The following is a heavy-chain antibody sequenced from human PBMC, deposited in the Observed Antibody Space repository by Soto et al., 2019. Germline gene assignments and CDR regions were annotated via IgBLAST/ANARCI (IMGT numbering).Heavy chain of an antibody. CDR2: IYYSGST. J-gene: IGHJ3*02. CDR1: GGSISSGGYY. CDR3: ARDRRYYGSGSPPDDAFDI. D-gene: IGHD3-10*01. Sequence: QVQLQESGPGLVKPSQTLSLTCTVSGGSISSGGYYWSWIRQHPGKGLEWIGYIYYSGSTYYNPSLKSRVTISVDTSKNQSSLKLSSVTAADTAVYYCARDRRYYGSGSPPDDAFDIWGQGTMVTVSS. V-gene: IGHV4-31*03.